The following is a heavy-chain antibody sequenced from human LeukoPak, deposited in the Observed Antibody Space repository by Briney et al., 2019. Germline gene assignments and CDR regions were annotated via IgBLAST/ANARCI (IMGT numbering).Heavy chain of an antibody. V-gene: IGHV3-30*02. D-gene: IGHD2-15*01. CDR1: GFTFSSYG. J-gene: IGHJ4*02. Sequence: GGSLRLSCAASGFTFSSYGMHWVRQGPGKGLEWVAFIRYDGSNKYYGDSVKGRFTISRDNSKNTLYLQMNSLRAEDTAVYYCAKKNYPSLGYCSGGSCPNWGQGTLVIVSS. CDR2: IRYDGSNK. CDR3: AKKNYPSLGYCSGGSCPN.